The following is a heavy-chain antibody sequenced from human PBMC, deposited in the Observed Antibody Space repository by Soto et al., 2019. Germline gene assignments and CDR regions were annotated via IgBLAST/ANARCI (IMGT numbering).Heavy chain of an antibody. CDR1: GGTFSSYS. CDR3: AGGGGRPSGGIDS. V-gene: IGHV1-69*01. CDR2: IIPIFGTA. D-gene: IGHD1-26*01. Sequence: QVQLVQSGAEVKKPGSSVKVSCKASGGTFSSYSINWVRQAPGQGLEWMGEIIPIFGTANYAQKFQGRVTIARDGSPSTAYLELSSLRSEDTAGDYRAGGGGRPSGGIDSLGQGTLVTVSS. J-gene: IGHJ4*02.